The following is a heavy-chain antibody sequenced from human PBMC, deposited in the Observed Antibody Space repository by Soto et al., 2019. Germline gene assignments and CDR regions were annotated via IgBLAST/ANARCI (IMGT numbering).Heavy chain of an antibody. J-gene: IGHJ5*02. CDR2: INVYNGNT. CDR1: GYTFTNYC. CDR3: ARGVGSGSYYNQYNWFDP. Sequence: QVKRVQSGGEVKKPGASVKVSCKASGYTFTNYCISWVRQAPGQGLEWRGWINVYNGNTKYAQKVQGRVTMTTDTSTSTADMELRSLRSDDTAVYYCARGVGSGSYYNQYNWFDPWGQGTLVTVSS. D-gene: IGHD3-10*01. V-gene: IGHV1-18*01.